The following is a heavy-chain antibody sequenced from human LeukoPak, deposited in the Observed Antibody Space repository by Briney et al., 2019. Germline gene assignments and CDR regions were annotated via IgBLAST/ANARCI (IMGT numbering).Heavy chain of an antibody. CDR3: AKDSLPYSSGYYDGAFDI. CDR1: GFTFSSYS. D-gene: IGHD3-22*01. V-gene: IGHV3-21*04. CDR2: ISTSISYI. Sequence: GGSLRLSCAASGFTFSSYSMNWVRQAPGKGLEWVSSISTSISYIYYADSVKGRFTISRDNAKNSLYLQMSSLRAEDMALYYCAKDSLPYSSGYYDGAFDIWGQGTMVTVSS. J-gene: IGHJ3*02.